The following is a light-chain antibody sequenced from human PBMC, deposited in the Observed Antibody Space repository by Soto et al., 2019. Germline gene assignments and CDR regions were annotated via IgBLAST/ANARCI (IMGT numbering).Light chain of an antibody. CDR2: DAS. Sequence: EIVLTQSPATLSLSPGERATLSCRASQSVSSSLAWYQQKPGQAPSLLIYDASSRATGIPARFSGSGSGTDFTLTISSLEPEDFAVYYCQQRANWPRTFGQGTKLEIK. J-gene: IGKJ2*01. CDR1: QSVSSS. V-gene: IGKV3-11*01. CDR3: QQRANWPRT.